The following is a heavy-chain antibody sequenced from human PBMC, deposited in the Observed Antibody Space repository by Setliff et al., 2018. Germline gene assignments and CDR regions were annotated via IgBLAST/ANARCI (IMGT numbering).Heavy chain of an antibody. Sequence: TSETLSLTCTVSGGSISSYYWSWIRQPAGKGLEWIGHIYYSGSTYYNPSLKSRVTISVDTSKNQFSLKLSSVTAADTAVYYCARSASDWAAAGEFDYWGQGTLVTVSS. CDR1: GGSISSYY. J-gene: IGHJ4*02. V-gene: IGHV4-59*12. CDR2: IYYSGST. CDR3: ARSASDWAAAGEFDY. D-gene: IGHD6-13*01.